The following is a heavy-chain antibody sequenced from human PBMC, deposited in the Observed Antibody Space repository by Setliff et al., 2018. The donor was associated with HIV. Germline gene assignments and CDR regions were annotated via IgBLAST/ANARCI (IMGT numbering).Heavy chain of an antibody. CDR3: VRGMTSYDSSGYSIPYYFDS. Sequence: ASVKVSCKASGYTFSSNYMHWVRQAPGQGLEWMGLINPTGDITFYPQKFQARVTMTRDTSTSTVYLELRSLRSEDTAVYYCVRGMTSYDSSGYSIPYYFDSWGQGTLVTVSS. CDR2: INPTGDIT. V-gene: IGHV1-46*01. D-gene: IGHD3-22*01. J-gene: IGHJ4*02. CDR1: GYTFSSNY.